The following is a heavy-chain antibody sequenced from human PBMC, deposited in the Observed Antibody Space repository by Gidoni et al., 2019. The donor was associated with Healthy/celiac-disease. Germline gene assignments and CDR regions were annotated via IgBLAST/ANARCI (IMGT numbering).Heavy chain of an antibody. CDR1: GYTFTSYA. J-gene: IGHJ5*02. D-gene: IGHD4-17*01. Sequence: QVQLVQSGAEVKKPGASVKVSCKASGYTFTSYAMHWVRQAPGQRLEWMGWINAGNGNTKYSQKFQGRVTITRDTSASTAYMELSSLRSEDTAVYYCARAPPEDYGENWFDPWGQGTLVTVSS. CDR3: ARAPPEDYGENWFDP. CDR2: INAGNGNT. V-gene: IGHV1-3*01.